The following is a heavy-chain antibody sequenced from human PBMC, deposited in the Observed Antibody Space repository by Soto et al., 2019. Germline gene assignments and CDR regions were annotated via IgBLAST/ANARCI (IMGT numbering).Heavy chain of an antibody. CDR2: INAGNGNT. Sequence: ASVKVSCKASVYTFTSYAMHWVLQAPGQRLEWMGWINAGNGNTKYSQKFQGRVTITRDTSASTAYMELSSLRSEDTAVYYCARDKATNIVLMVYNYYYYGMDVWGQGTTVTVPS. J-gene: IGHJ6*02. CDR1: VYTFTSYA. D-gene: IGHD2-8*01. CDR3: ARDKATNIVLMVYNYYYYGMDV. V-gene: IGHV1-3*01.